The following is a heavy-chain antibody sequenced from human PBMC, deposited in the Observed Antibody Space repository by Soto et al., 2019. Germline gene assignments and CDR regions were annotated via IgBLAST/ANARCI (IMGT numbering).Heavy chain of an antibody. CDR3: ARRGSSSSSYDYYGMDV. J-gene: IGHJ6*02. CDR2: ISAYNGNL. Sequence: QVQLVQSGAEVKKPGASVKVSCKASGYTFTSYGISWVRQAPGQGLEWMEGISAYNGNLNYAQKLQGRATMTTDTTTSTANMELRSLSSADTAGYYCARRGSSSSSYDYYGMDVWGQGTTVTFSS. CDR1: GYTFTSYG. V-gene: IGHV1-18*01. D-gene: IGHD6-6*01.